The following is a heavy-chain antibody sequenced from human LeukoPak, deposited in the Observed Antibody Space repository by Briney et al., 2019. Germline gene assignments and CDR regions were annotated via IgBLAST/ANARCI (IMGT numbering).Heavy chain of an antibody. J-gene: IGHJ6*04. CDR3: AELGITMIGGV. V-gene: IGHV3-48*04. CDR2: ISSGSSTI. D-gene: IGHD3-10*02. CDR1: GFIFSSYS. Sequence: GGSLRLSCAASGFIFSSYSMNWVRQAPGKGLEWVSYISSGSSTIYYADSVKGRFTISRDNAKNSLYLQMNSLRAEDTAVYYXAELGITMIGGVWGKGTTVTISS.